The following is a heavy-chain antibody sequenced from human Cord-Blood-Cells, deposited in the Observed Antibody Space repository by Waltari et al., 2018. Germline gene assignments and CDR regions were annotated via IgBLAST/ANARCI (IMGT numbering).Heavy chain of an antibody. Sequence: EVQLVESVGGLVQPGGSLRLSCAASGFTFSSYEVNWVRQGPVKWLEWVSYISSSGSTIYYADSVKGRFTIARDNAKNSLYLQMNSLRAEDTAVYYCARGGDVAAAGTDDAFDIWGQGTMVTDSS. CDR2: ISSSGSTI. V-gene: IGHV3-48*03. CDR1: GFTFSSYE. D-gene: IGHD6-13*01. J-gene: IGHJ3*02. CDR3: ARGGDVAAAGTDDAFDI.